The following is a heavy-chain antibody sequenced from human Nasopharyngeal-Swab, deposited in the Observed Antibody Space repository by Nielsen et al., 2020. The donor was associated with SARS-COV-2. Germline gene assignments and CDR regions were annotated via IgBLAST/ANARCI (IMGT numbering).Heavy chain of an antibody. Sequence: GESLKISCAASGFTFSSYAMSWVRQAPGKGLGWVSAISGSGGSTYYADSVKGRFTISRDNSKNTLYLQMNSLRAEDTAVYYCAKAPDILTGYYDYWGQGTLVTVSS. CDR2: ISGSGGST. D-gene: IGHD3-9*01. CDR3: AKAPDILTGYYDY. CDR1: GFTFSSYA. V-gene: IGHV3-23*01. J-gene: IGHJ4*02.